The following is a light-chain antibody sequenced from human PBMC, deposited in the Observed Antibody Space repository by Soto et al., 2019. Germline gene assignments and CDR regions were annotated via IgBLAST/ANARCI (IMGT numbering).Light chain of an antibody. CDR1: QSVSRN. CDR2: DAS. Sequence: EIVLTQSPATLSLSPGERATLSCRASQSVSRNFAWYQQKPGQAPRLLIYDASSRANGIPARFSGSGSGTDFTLTISSLEPEDFAVHYCQQRANWPLLTFGQGTKVEI. CDR3: QQRANWPLLT. J-gene: IGKJ1*01. V-gene: IGKV3-11*01.